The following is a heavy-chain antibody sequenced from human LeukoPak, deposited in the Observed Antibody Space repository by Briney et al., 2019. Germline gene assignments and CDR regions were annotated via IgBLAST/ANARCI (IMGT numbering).Heavy chain of an antibody. J-gene: IGHJ5*02. CDR3: ARAGAARPVRFDP. CDR1: GFTFSSYS. Sequence: PGGSLRLSXAASGFTFSSYSMNWVRQAPGKGLEWVSSISSSSSYIYYADSVKGRFTISRDNAKNSLYLQMNSLRAEDTAVYYCARAGAARPVRFDPRGQGTLVTVSS. D-gene: IGHD6-6*01. V-gene: IGHV3-21*01. CDR2: ISSSSSYI.